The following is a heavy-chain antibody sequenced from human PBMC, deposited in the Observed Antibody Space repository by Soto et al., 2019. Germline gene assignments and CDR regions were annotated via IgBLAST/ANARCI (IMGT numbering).Heavy chain of an antibody. V-gene: IGHV1-18*04. D-gene: IGHD5-12*01. CDR3: ARDNSGPDY. CDR2: VNPDDGNT. J-gene: IGHJ4*01. Sequence: ASVKVSSKTSGYTFTTYGINWFRQAPGHGLEWMGWVNPDDGNTDYPPKFEDRVIMTTDTPTATVYMELRSLRSDDTAIYYCARDNSGPDYWGQGTLVTVSS. CDR1: GYTFTTYG.